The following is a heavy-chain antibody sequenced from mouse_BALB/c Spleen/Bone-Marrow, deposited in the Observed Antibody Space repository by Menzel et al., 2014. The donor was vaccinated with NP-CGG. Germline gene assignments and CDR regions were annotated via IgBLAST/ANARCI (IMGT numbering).Heavy chain of an antibody. CDR3: ARIYYGNYY. D-gene: IGHD2-1*01. V-gene: IGHV1-54*01. Sequence: QVQLQRSGAELVRPGTSVKVSCKASGCAFTNYLIEWVKQRPGQGLEWIGVINPGSGGTNYNEKFKGKAALTADKSSSTAYMQLSSLTSDDSAVYFCARIYYGNYYWGQGTTLTVSS. J-gene: IGHJ2*01. CDR2: INPGSGGT. CDR1: GCAFTNYL.